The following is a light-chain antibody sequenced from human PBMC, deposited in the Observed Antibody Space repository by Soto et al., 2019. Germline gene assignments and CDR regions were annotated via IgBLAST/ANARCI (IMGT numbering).Light chain of an antibody. CDR3: AAWDDSLSAVV. CDR2: RNN. V-gene: IGLV1-47*01. CDR1: SSNIGSNY. Sequence: QSVLTQPPSASGTPGQRVTISCSGSSSNIGSNYVYWYQHLPGTAPKLLIYRNNQRPSGVPDRFSGSKSGTSASLAISGLRSEYEADYYCAAWDDSLSAVVFGGGTKLTVL. J-gene: IGLJ2*01.